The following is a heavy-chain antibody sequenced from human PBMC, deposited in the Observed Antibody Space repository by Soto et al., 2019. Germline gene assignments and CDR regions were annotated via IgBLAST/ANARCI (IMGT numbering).Heavy chain of an antibody. CDR1: GYSWTTHY. V-gene: IGHV1-46*01. D-gene: IGHD2-15*01. CDR2: VNPNGGFT. CDR3: ARDRGGYCSGGACHEASLDP. J-gene: IGHJ5*02. Sequence: KGDWRGAGYSWTTHYMPWHRKTHGQGLEWMGIVNPNGGFTKYSQKFQGRVTITRDTSATTAYMQLSSLRAEDTAVYFCARDRGGYCSGGACHEASLDPWGHGTLVTVSS.